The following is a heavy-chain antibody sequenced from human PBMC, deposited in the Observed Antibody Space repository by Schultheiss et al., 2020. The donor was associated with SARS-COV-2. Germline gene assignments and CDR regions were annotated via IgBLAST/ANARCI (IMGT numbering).Heavy chain of an antibody. Sequence: LSLTCAVPGGSISSSNWWSWVRQPPGKGLEWVGRIKSKTDGGTTDYAAPVKGRFTISRDDSKNTLYLQMNSLKTEDTAVYYCAAETTVTTYGMDVWGQGTTVTVSS. CDR2: IKSKTDGGTT. CDR1: GGSISSSNW. J-gene: IGHJ6*02. V-gene: IGHV3-15*01. D-gene: IGHD4-11*01. CDR3: AAETTVTTYGMDV.